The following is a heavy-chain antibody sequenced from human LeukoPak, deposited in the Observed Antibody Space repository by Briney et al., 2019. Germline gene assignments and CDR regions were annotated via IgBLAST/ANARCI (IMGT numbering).Heavy chain of an antibody. J-gene: IGHJ4*02. V-gene: IGHV3-30*18. CDR3: AKDWDRIVGAIGYFDY. CDR2: ISYDGSNK. D-gene: IGHD1-26*01. CDR1: GFTFSSYW. Sequence: GGSLRLSCAASGFTFSSYWMSWVRQAPGKGPEWVAVISYDGSNKYYADSVKGRFTISRDNSKNTLYLQMNSLRAEDTAVYYCAKDWDRIVGAIGYFDYWGQGTLVTVSS.